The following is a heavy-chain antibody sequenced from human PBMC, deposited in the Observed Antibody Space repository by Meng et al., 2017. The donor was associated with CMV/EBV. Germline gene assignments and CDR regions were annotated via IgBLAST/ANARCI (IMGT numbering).Heavy chain of an antibody. CDR1: GFTFSSYA. CDR3: AKDYDSSGLGAYYFDY. D-gene: IGHD3-22*01. J-gene: IGHJ4*02. CDR2: ISGSGGST. V-gene: IGHV3-23*01. Sequence: GESLKISCAAPGFTFSSYAMSWVRQAPGKGLEWVSAISGSGGSTYYADSVKGRFTISRDNSKNTLYLQMNSLRAEDTAVYYCAKDYDSSGLGAYYFDYWGQGTLVTVSS.